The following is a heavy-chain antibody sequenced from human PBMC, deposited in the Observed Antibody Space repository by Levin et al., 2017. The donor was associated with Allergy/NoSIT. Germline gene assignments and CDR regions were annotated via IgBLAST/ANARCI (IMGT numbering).Heavy chain of an antibody. CDR1: GGSFSGYY. J-gene: IGHJ4*02. D-gene: IGHD2-2*01. CDR3: ARGGYCSSTSCYSGY. V-gene: IGHV4-34*01. CDR2: INHSGST. Sequence: GSLRLSCAVYGGSFSGYYWSWIRQPPGKGLEWIGEINHSGSTNYNPSLKSRVTISVDTSKNQFSLRLSSVTAADTAVYYCARGGYCSSTSCYSGYWGQGTLVTVSS.